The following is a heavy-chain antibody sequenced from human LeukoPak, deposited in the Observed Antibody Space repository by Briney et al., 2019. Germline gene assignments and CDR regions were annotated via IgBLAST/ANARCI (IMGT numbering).Heavy chain of an antibody. J-gene: IGHJ4*02. CDR1: GYTFTDYY. Sequence: GASVTVSFKATGYTFTDYYMHWVRQAPGQGLEWMGCINPNSGGTNYPQKFQGRLIITRDRPISTAYMDLSRLTSDDKHVYFCPKGYDYGDFDYWGEGTLVTVSS. CDR2: INPNSGGT. D-gene: IGHD5-12*01. CDR3: PKGYDYGDFDY. V-gene: IGHV1-2*02.